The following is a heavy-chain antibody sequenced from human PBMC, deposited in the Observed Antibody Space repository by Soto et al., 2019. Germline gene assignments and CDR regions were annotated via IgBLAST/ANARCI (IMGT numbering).Heavy chain of an antibody. V-gene: IGHV1-46*01. CDR1: GYTFTSYY. D-gene: IGHD3-10*01. Sequence: ASVKVSCKASGYTFTSYYMHWVRQAPGQGLEWMGIINPSGGSTSYAQKFQGRVTISVDTSTNQFSLKLRSVIAADTAVYYCARRSAYSGSGSYYNSNWFDPWGQGTLVTVSS. CDR2: INPSGGST. CDR3: ARRSAYSGSGSYYNSNWFDP. J-gene: IGHJ5*02.